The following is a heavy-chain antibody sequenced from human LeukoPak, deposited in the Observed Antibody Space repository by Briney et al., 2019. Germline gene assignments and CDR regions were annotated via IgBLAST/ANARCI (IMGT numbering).Heavy chain of an antibody. CDR1: GGTFSSYA. CDR2: MNPNSGNT. V-gene: IGHV1-8*03. Sequence: ASVKVSCKASGGTFSSYAISWVRQAPGQGLEWMGWMNPNSGNTGYAQKFQGRVTITRNTSISTAYMELSSLRSEDTAVYYRARGLTYYYDSSGYYYPLDYWGQGTLVTVSS. CDR3: ARGLTYYYDSSGYYYPLDY. D-gene: IGHD3-22*01. J-gene: IGHJ4*02.